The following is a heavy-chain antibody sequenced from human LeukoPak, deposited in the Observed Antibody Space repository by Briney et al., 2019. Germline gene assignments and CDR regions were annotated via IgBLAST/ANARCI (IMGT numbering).Heavy chain of an antibody. Sequence: SETLSLTCTVSGGSISTYFWSWIRQPPGKGLEWIGYVSDSGNTNYSPSLKSRLTISLDKSKSQFSLRLRSVTAADTALYYCARGKDYYGSGFYNWFDPWGQGTLVTVSS. J-gene: IGHJ5*02. CDR1: GGSISTYF. CDR3: ARGKDYYGSGFYNWFDP. V-gene: IGHV4-59*01. CDR2: VSDSGNT. D-gene: IGHD3-10*01.